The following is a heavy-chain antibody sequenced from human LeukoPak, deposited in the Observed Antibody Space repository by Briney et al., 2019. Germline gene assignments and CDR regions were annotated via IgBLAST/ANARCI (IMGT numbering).Heavy chain of an antibody. D-gene: IGHD6-19*01. CDR1: GFTFSSYS. Sequence: PGGSLRLSCAASGFTFSSYSMNWVRQAPGRGLEWVSYISSSSSTIYFADSVKGRFTISRDNAENSLYLQMNSLRAEDTAVYYCARDHSSGRPAFDYWGQGTLVTVSS. J-gene: IGHJ4*02. V-gene: IGHV3-48*01. CDR2: ISSSSSTI. CDR3: ARDHSSGRPAFDY.